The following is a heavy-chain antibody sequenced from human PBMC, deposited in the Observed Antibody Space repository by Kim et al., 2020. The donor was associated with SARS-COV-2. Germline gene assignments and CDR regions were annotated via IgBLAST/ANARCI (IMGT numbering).Heavy chain of an antibody. CDR3: ARLALSGMVPLYYFDY. V-gene: IGHV4-61*07. D-gene: IGHD6-13*01. Sequence: PSLKSRFTISIDTSKNQFSLKLSSVTAGDTAVYFCARLALSGMVPLYYFDYWGQGTQVTVSS. J-gene: IGHJ4*02.